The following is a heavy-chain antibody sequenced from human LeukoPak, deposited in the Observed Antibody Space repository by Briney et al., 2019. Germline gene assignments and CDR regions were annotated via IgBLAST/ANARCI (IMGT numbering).Heavy chain of an antibody. CDR1: GFTVSSNY. CDR2: IKQDGSEK. J-gene: IGHJ3*02. CDR3: ARQLEDAFDI. D-gene: IGHD6-6*01. V-gene: IGHV3-7*01. Sequence: GGSLRLSCAASGFTVSSNYMSWVRQAPGKGLEWVANIKQDGSEKYYVDSVKGRFTISRDNAKNSLYLQMNSLRAEDTAVYYCARQLEDAFDIWGQGTMVTVSS.